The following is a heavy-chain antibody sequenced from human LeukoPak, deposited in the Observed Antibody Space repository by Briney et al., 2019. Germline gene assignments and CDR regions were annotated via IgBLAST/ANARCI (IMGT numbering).Heavy chain of an antibody. CDR2: IYYTGSS. J-gene: IGHJ4*02. D-gene: IGHD3-10*01. CDR1: AGSISSYY. V-gene: IGHV4-59*01. CDR3: VGVSGSYSSGDY. Sequence: SETLSLTCSVSAGSISSYYWSWVRQPPGKGLEWIGYIYYTGSSNYNPSLKSRVTISLDMCKNQFSLKLSSVTAADTAVYYCVGVSGSYSSGDYWGQGTPVTVSS.